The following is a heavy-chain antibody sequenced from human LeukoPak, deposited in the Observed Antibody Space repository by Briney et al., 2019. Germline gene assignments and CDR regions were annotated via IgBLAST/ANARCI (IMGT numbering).Heavy chain of an antibody. CDR3: ARIPIVVITSGGY. D-gene: IGHD3-22*01. V-gene: IGHV3-53*01. Sequence: PGGSLRLSCAASGFTFSSYWMSWVRQAPGKGLDWVSVIYSDGSTYYADSVKGRFTISRDNSKNTLYLQMNSLRAEDTAVYYCARIPIVVITSGGYWGQGTLVTVSS. CDR1: GFTFSSYW. J-gene: IGHJ4*02. CDR2: IYSDGST.